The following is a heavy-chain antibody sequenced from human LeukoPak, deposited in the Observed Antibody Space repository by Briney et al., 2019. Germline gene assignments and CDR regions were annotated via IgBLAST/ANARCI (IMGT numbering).Heavy chain of an antibody. CDR2: ININSGGI. D-gene: IGHD3-3*01. V-gene: IGHV1-2*06. Sequence: ASVRVSCKASGYTFIDYWIHWVRQAPGQGLEWMERININSGGINYAQKFQGRVTMTRATSISTAYMELSRLRFDDTAVYYCARDRDGGVGTIDYWGQGTLVPVSS. J-gene: IGHJ4*02. CDR3: ARDRDGGVGTIDY. CDR1: GYTFIDYW.